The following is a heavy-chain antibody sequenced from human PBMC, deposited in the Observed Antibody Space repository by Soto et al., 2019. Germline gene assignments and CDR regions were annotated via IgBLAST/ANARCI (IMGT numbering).Heavy chain of an antibody. Sequence: QVQLQQWGAGLLKPSETLSLTCAVYGGSFSGYYWSWIRQPPGKGLEWIGEINHSGSTNYNPSLKRRVTISVDTSKNQFSLKLSSVTAADTAVYYCARAGTEDYVFDYWGQGTLVTVSS. V-gene: IGHV4-34*01. J-gene: IGHJ4*02. D-gene: IGHD1-1*01. CDR2: INHSGST. CDR1: GGSFSGYY. CDR3: ARAGTEDYVFDY.